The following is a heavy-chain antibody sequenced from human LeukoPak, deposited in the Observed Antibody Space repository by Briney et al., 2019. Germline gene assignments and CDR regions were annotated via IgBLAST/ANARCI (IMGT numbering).Heavy chain of an antibody. CDR3: AREFDSTIDY. D-gene: IGHD2-2*01. CDR2: IYHSGST. V-gene: IGHV4-38-2*02. J-gene: IGHJ4*02. Sequence: SETLSLTCTVSGYSISSGYYWGWIRQPPGKGLEWIGSIYHSGSTYYNPSLKSRVTISVDTSKNQFSLKLSSVTAADTAVYYCAREFDSTIDYWGQGTLVTVSS. CDR1: GYSISSGYY.